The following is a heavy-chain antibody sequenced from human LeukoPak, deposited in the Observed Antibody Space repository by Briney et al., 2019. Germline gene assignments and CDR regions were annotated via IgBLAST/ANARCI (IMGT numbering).Heavy chain of an antibody. CDR1: GFTFSRYA. J-gene: IGHJ6*02. Sequence: KPGGSLRVSCAASGFTFSRYAMSWVRQAPGKGLEWVSAISGSGGSTYYADSVKGRFTISRDNSKNTLYLQMNSLRAEDTAVYYCAKAPERWVRSYYYGMDVWGQGTTVTVSS. CDR2: ISGSGGST. D-gene: IGHD4-23*01. V-gene: IGHV3-23*01. CDR3: AKAPERWVRSYYYGMDV.